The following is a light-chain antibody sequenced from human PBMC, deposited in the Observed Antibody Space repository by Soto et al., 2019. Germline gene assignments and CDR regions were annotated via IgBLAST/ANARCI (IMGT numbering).Light chain of an antibody. Sequence: QSVLTQPASVSGSPGQSITISCTGTSSDVGYYNLISWYQQHPGKAPKLMIYEVNKRPSGISDRVSGSKSGNTASLTISGLRAEDGADYYCCSYAGSSTWVFGGGTKLTVL. CDR1: SSDVGYYNL. CDR2: EVN. J-gene: IGLJ3*02. CDR3: CSYAGSSTWV. V-gene: IGLV2-23*02.